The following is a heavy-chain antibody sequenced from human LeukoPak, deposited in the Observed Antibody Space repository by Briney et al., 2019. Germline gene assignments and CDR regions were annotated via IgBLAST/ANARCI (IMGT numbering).Heavy chain of an antibody. CDR3: ARGKAPLKTMIRAFDI. CDR2: IYHSGST. V-gene: IGHV4-30-2*01. Sequence: SETLSLTCAVSGGSISSGGYPWSWIRQPPGKGLEWIGYIYHSGSTYYNPSLKSRVTISVDRSKNQFSLKLSSVTAADTAVYYCARGKAPLKTMIRAFDIWGQGTMVTVSS. D-gene: IGHD3-10*01. CDR1: GGSISSGGYP. J-gene: IGHJ3*02.